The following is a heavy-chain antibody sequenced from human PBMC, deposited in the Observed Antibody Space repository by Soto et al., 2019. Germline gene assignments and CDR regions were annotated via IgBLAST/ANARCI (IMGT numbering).Heavy chain of an antibody. CDR2: ISFNGDKK. CDR1: GFSFRSYG. Sequence: AGGSLRLSCVGSGFSFRSYGMYWVRQAPGKGLEWVTFISFNGDKKYYGDSVKGRFTISRDNSKNTVYLDMSNLRPNDTAVYYCAKHSSTFVFWGQGTLVT. CDR3: AKHSSTFVF. J-gene: IGHJ4*02. V-gene: IGHV3-30*02. D-gene: IGHD6-13*01.